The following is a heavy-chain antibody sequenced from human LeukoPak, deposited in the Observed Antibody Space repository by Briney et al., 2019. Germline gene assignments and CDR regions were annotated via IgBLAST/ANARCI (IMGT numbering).Heavy chain of an antibody. Sequence: ASVKVSCKASGGTFSSYAIIWVRQAPGQGLEWMGRIIPILGIANYAQKFQGRVTITADKSTSTAYMELSSLRSEDTAVYYCARSSIAVAVVFFDYWGQGTLVTVSS. V-gene: IGHV1-69*04. J-gene: IGHJ4*02. CDR3: ARSSIAVAVVFFDY. CDR2: IIPILGIA. D-gene: IGHD6-19*01. CDR1: GGTFSSYA.